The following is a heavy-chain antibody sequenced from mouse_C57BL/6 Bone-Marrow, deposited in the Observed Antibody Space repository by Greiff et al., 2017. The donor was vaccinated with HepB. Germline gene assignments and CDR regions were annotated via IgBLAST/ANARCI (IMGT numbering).Heavy chain of an antibody. CDR1: GYTFTSYG. Sequence: VKLKESGAELARPGASVKLSCKASGYTFTSYGISWVKQRTGQGLEWIGEIYPRSGNTYYNEKFKGKATLTADKSSSTAYMELRSLTSEDSAVYFCARRGYYAMDYWGQGTSVTVSS. J-gene: IGHJ4*01. CDR3: ARRGYYAMDY. CDR2: IYPRSGNT. V-gene: IGHV1-81*01.